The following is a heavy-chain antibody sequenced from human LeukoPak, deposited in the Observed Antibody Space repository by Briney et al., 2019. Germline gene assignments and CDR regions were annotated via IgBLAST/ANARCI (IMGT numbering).Heavy chain of an antibody. D-gene: IGHD1-7*01. J-gene: IGHJ5*02. Sequence: YDGSKKYYADSVKGRFTISRDDSKNTLYLQMNSLRAEDTAVYYCARDLGNWNYGSCYFDPWGQGTLVTVSS. CDR2: YDGSKK. CDR3: ARDLGNWNYGSCYFDP. V-gene: IGHV3-33*01.